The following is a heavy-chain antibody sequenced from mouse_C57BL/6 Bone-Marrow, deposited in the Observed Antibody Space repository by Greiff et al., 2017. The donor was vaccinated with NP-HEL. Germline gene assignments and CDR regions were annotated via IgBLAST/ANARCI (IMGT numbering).Heavy chain of an antibody. CDR3: ARHAPVDY. CDR1: GFTFSSYT. V-gene: IGHV5-9*01. CDR2: ISGGGGNT. J-gene: IGHJ2*01. Sequence: EVNVVESGGGLVKPGGSLKLSCAASGFTFSSYTMSWVRQTPEKRLEWVATISGGGGNTYYPDSVKGRFTISRDNAKNTLYLQMSSLRSEDTALYYCARHAPVDYWGQGTTLTVSS.